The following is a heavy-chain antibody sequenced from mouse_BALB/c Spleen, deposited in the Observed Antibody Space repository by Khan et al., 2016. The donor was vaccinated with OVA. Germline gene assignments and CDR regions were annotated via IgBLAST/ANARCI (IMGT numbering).Heavy chain of an antibody. D-gene: IGHD1-1*01. CDR2: IGPGSSNA. Sequence: DLVKPGASVKLSCKASGYTFTSYWINWIKQRPGQGLEWIGRIGPGSSNAYYKDMFKGKATLTVDTSTNTAYIQHSSLSSEDSAVYFCARWNYDGRGCYAMDYWGQGASVTVSA. V-gene: IGHV1S41*01. J-gene: IGHJ4*01. CDR3: ARWNYDGRGCYAMDY. CDR1: GYTFTSYW.